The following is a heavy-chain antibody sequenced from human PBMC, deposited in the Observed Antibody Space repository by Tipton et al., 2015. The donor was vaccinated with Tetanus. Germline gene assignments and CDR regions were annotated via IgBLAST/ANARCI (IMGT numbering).Heavy chain of an antibody. V-gene: IGHV3-21*01. D-gene: IGHD2-15*01. J-gene: IGHJ5*01. CDR3: ARGSECSSGTCLPAS. CDR2: ISSSGDYI. Sequence: SLRLSCAASGFTFPSHTMHWVRQAPGKGLEWVASISSSGDYIYYTDSVKGRFTISRDDAENSLYLQMSRLRADDTAVYFGARGSECSSGTCLPASWGQGTLVSVSS. CDR1: GFTFPSHT.